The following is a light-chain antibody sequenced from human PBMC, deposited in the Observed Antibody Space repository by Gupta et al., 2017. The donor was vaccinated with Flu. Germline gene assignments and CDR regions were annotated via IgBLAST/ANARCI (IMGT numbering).Light chain of an antibody. CDR1: QSVSSSY. CDR3: QLHGGSPLYT. J-gene: IGKJ2*01. CDR2: GAS. Sequence: IVLTQPPGTLSLSPGERATLSCRASQSVSSSYLSWYQQKPGQAPRLLIYGASSRATGIPDRCIGSGSGTDFTLTISSLEHEDVAVYYYQLHGGSPLYTFGQGTNVEIK. V-gene: IGKV3-20*01.